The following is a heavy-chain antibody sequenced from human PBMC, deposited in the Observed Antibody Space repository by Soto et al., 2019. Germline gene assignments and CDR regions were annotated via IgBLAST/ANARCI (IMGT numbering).Heavy chain of an antibody. J-gene: IGHJ6*02. CDR1: GFTFSSYA. CDR2: ISGSGGST. V-gene: IGHV3-23*01. CDR3: AKDRTYYYGMDV. Sequence: GGSLRLSCASSGFTFSSYAMSWVRQAPGKGLEWVSAISGSGGSTYYADSVKGRFTISRDNSKNTLYLQMNSLRAEDTAVYYCAKDRTYYYGMDVWGQGTTVTVSS.